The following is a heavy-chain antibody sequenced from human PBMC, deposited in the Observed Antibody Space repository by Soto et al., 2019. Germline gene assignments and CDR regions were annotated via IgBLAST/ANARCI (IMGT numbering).Heavy chain of an antibody. CDR1: GDSVSSNSAA. V-gene: IGHV6-1*01. D-gene: IGHD2-15*01. CDR2: TYYRSKWYN. CDR3: ARGSRSLGYCSGGSCPNWFAP. J-gene: IGHJ5*02. Sequence: SQTLSLTCAISGDSVSSNSAAWNWIRQSPSRGLEWLGRTYYRSKWYNDYAVSVKSRITINPDTSKNQFSLQLNSVTPEDTAVYYCARGSRSLGYCSGGSCPNWFAPGGQGTLVPVSS.